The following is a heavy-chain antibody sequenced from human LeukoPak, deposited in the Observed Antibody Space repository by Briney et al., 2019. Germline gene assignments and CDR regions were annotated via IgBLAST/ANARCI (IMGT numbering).Heavy chain of an antibody. Sequence: GGSLRLSCAASGFTFSSYGMHWVRQAPGKGLEWVAVISYDGSNKYYADSVKGRFTISRDNSKNTLYLQMNSLRAEDTAVYYCAKEGGSSGWYDPYYYYYMDVWGKGTTVTVSS. CDR1: GFTFSSYG. V-gene: IGHV3-30*18. D-gene: IGHD6-19*01. J-gene: IGHJ6*03. CDR2: ISYDGSNK. CDR3: AKEGGSSGWYDPYYYYYMDV.